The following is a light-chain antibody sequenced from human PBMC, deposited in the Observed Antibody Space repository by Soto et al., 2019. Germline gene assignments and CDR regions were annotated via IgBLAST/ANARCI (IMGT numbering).Light chain of an antibody. V-gene: IGLV2-14*01. CDR3: SSYTSSSTQV. CDR1: SSDVGGYNY. Sequence: QRALTQPASVSGSPGQSITISCTGTSSDVGGYNYVSWYQQHPGKAPKLMIYDVSNRPSGVSNRFSGSKSGNTASLTISGLQAEDEADYYCSSYTSSSTQVLGTGTKVTVL. J-gene: IGLJ1*01. CDR2: DVS.